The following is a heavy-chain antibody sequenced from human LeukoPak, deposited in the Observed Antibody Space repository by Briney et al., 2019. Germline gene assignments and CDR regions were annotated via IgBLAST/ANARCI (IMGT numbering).Heavy chain of an antibody. CDR1: GYSFIDYF. D-gene: IGHD2-8*01. J-gene: IGHJ5*02. V-gene: IGHV1-2*02. CDR3: ARDVTMGYEQGWFDP. CDR2: INPKTGDT. Sequence: GASVKVSCKASGYSFIDYFIHWVRQAPGQGLECMGWINPKTGDTRYVQKFQGRVTMTRDTSISTVYMELSGLNSDDTAIYFCARDVTMGYEQGWFDPWGQGTLVTVST.